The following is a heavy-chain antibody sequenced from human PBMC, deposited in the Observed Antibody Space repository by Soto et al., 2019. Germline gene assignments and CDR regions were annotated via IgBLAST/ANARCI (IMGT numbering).Heavy chain of an antibody. CDR1: GFFFNNYD. V-gene: IGHV3-13*05. J-gene: IGHJ6*02. D-gene: IGHD2-2*01. CDR2: IGAADDP. Sequence: QLVESGGGLTQAGGSLRLSCVGSGFFFNNYDMHWVRQVRGKGLEWVSAIGAADDPYYSVSVKGRFIVSRDNAQKSLYLQMNTRRAGDTAVYFCARAYTGQLPRRGDYYYALDVWGRGTTVTVSS. CDR3: ARAYTGQLPRRGDYYYALDV.